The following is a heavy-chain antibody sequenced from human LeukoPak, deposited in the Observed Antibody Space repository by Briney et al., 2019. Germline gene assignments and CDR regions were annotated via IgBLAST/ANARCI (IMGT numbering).Heavy chain of an antibody. CDR3: AKDRKYQLLRDAFDI. V-gene: IGHV3-23*01. CDR1: GFTFSSYA. CDR2: IGGSGGST. Sequence: PGGSLRLSCAASGFTFSSYAMSWVRQAPGKGLEWVSAIGGSGGSTYYADSVRGRFTISRDNSKNTLYLQMNSLRAEDTAVYYCAKDRKYQLLRDAFDIWGQGTMVTVSS. D-gene: IGHD2-2*01. J-gene: IGHJ3*02.